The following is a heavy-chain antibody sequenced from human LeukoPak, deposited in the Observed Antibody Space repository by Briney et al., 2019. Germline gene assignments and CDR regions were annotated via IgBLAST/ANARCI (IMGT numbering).Heavy chain of an antibody. J-gene: IGHJ4*02. V-gene: IGHV4-39*01. CDR3: ARQVTSSRRTPFDY. CDR2: MYYSGST. Sequence: SETLSLTCTVSGGSINSTNHYWGWIRQPPGKGLEWIGTMYYSGSTYYNPSLKSRVTISVDTSKNQFSLKLSSVTAADTAIYYCARQVTSSRRTPFDYWGQGTLVTVSS. CDR1: GGSINSTNHY. D-gene: IGHD6-13*01.